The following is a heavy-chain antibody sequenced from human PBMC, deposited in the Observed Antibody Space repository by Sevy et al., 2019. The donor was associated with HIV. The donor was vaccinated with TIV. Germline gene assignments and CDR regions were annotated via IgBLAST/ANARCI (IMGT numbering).Heavy chain of an antibody. CDR2: IKGKIYDGTI. D-gene: IGHD6-13*01. V-gene: IGHV3-15*01. J-gene: IGHJ4*02. CDR1: GFTFSNAW. Sequence: GGSLRLSCAASGFTFSNAWMSWVRQAPGKGLEWVGRIKGKIYDGTIDYAAPVKGRFSISREYSKNTLYLQMNSLKTADIAVYYCTTASWSQEDYFNYWGQGTLVTVSS. CDR3: TTASWSQEDYFNY.